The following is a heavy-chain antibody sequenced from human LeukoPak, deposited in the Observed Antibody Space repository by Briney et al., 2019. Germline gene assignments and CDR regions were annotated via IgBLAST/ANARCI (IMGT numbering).Heavy chain of an antibody. CDR3: AKDSGWSYYYGSGSYYKDVGNFDY. J-gene: IGHJ4*02. D-gene: IGHD3-10*01. Sequence: TGGSLRLSCAASGFTFSSYAMSWVRQAPGKGLEWVSAISGSGGSTYYADSVKGRFTISRDNSKNTLYLQMNSLRAEDTAVYYCAKDSGWSYYYGSGSYYKDVGNFDYWGQGTLVTVSS. CDR1: GFTFSSYA. V-gene: IGHV3-23*01. CDR2: ISGSGGST.